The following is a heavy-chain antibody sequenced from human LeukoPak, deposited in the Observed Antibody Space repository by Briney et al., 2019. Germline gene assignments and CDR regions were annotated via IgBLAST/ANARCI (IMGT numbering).Heavy chain of an antibody. CDR1: GGTFSSYA. CDR2: IIPIFGTA. D-gene: IGHD2-8*01. CDR3: ARSTVLMVYAISWFDP. V-gene: IGHV1-69*13. Sequence: SVKVSCKDSGGTFSSYAISWVRQAPGQGLEWMGGIIPIFGTANYAQKFQGRVTITADESTSTAYMELSSLRSEDTAVYYCARSTVLMVYAISWFDPWGQGTLVTVSS. J-gene: IGHJ5*02.